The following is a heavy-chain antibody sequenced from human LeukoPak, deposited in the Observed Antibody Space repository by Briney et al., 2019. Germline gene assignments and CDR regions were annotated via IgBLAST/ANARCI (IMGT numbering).Heavy chain of an antibody. Sequence: PGGSLRLSCAASGFTFSSYSMNWVRQAPGKGLEWVSSISSSTSYIYYADSVKGRFTISRDNAKNSLYLQMNSLRAEDTAVYYCARDYYGDYFLDYWGQGTLVTVSS. CDR2: ISSSTSYI. CDR1: GFTFSSYS. J-gene: IGHJ4*02. D-gene: IGHD4-17*01. CDR3: ARDYYGDYFLDY. V-gene: IGHV3-21*01.